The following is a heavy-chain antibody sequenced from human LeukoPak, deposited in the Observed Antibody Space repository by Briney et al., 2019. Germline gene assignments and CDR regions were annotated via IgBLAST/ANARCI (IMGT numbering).Heavy chain of an antibody. CDR3: ATRCTSSSCYFF. J-gene: IGHJ4*02. CDR2: ISGGGTT. CDR1: GFTFSNFG. V-gene: IGHV3-23*01. Sequence: PGGSLRLSCAASGFTFSNFGMSWVRQAPGKGLDWVSTISGGGTTHYADSVKGRFTLSRDNSKNTLWLQMNTLRAEDTAVYYCATRCTSSSCYFFWGQGTLVTVPS. D-gene: IGHD2-2*01.